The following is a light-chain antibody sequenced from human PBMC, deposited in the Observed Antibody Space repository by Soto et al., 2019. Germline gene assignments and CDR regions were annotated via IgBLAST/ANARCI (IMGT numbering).Light chain of an antibody. V-gene: IGKV2-28*01. Sequence: DIVMTQSPLSLPVTPGEPASISCRSSQSLLHSDGYTYLDWYLQKPGQSPQILIYLGSNRASGVPDRFSGSGSGTDFTLKISRVEAEDVGIYYCMQALQARTFGQGTKVDIK. CDR2: LGS. J-gene: IGKJ1*01. CDR1: QSLLHSDGYTY. CDR3: MQALQART.